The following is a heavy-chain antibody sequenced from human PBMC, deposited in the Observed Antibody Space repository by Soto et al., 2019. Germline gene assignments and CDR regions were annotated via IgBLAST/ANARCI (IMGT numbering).Heavy chain of an antibody. CDR3: ARDVGYDFWSGYYRPDY. CDR1: GFTFSSYG. Sequence: GGSLRLSCAASGFTFSSYGMHWVRQAPGKGLEWVAVIWYDGSNKYYADSVKGRFTISRDNSKNTLYLQMNSLRAEDTAVYYCARDVGYDFWSGYYRPDYWGQGTLVTVSS. J-gene: IGHJ4*02. V-gene: IGHV3-33*01. D-gene: IGHD3-3*01. CDR2: IWYDGSNK.